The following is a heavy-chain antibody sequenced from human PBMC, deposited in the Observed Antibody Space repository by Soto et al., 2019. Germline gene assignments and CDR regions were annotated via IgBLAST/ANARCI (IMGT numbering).Heavy chain of an antibody. CDR2: IYHSGTT. D-gene: IGHD6-13*01. Sequence: SETLSLTCAVSGASISNTDWWSWVRQRPGKGLEWIGEIYHSGTTNCDPSLKSRVTISLDKSKSQFSLKLTSVTAADTAVYYCATPGAGDFDYWGQGTLVTVSS. V-gene: IGHV4-4*02. CDR1: GASISNTDW. CDR3: ATPGAGDFDY. J-gene: IGHJ4*02.